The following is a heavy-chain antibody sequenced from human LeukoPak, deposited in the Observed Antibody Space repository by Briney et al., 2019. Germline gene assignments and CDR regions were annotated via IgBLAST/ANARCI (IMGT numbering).Heavy chain of an antibody. Sequence: GGSLRLSCAASGFTFSSYSMSWVRQAPGKGLEWVGRIKSKTDGGTTDYAAPVKGRFTISRDDSKNTLYLQMNSLKTEDTAVYYCTTGDYYDSSGYLDAFDIWGQGTMVTVSS. CDR2: IKSKTDGGTT. J-gene: IGHJ3*02. CDR3: TTGDYYDSSGYLDAFDI. D-gene: IGHD3-22*01. CDR1: GFTFSSYS. V-gene: IGHV3-15*01.